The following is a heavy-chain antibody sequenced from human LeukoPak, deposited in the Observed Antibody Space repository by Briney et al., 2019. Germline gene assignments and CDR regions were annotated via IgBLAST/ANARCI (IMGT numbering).Heavy chain of an antibody. Sequence: GGSLRLSCAASGFTFSSYTMNWIRQAPGKGLEWVSFISSSSSYTNYADSVKGRFTISRDNAKNSLYLQMNSLRAEDTAVYYCARDQKVAESGGPGPYYGMDVWGQGTTVTVSS. CDR2: ISSSSSYT. CDR3: ARDQKVAESGGPGPYYGMDV. D-gene: IGHD6-19*01. CDR1: GFTFSSYT. V-gene: IGHV3-21*05. J-gene: IGHJ6*02.